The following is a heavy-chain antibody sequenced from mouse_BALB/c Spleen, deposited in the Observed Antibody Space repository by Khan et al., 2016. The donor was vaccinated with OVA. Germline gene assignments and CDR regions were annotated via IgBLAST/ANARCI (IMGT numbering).Heavy chain of an antibody. Sequence: VQLQQSGPELVKPGASVKMSCKASGYTVTNYVMHWVKQKPGQGLEWIGYINPYNDGAKYNEKFKGKATLTSDKSSTTAYMELSSLTSEDSAVYYCARYASSPYYAMDYWGQGTSVTVSS. CDR3: ARYASSPYYAMDY. CDR1: GYTVTNYV. D-gene: IGHD1-1*01. CDR2: INPYNDGA. J-gene: IGHJ4*01. V-gene: IGHV1S136*01.